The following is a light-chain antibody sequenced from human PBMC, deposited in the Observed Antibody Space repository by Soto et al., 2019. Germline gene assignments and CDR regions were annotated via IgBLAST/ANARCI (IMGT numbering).Light chain of an antibody. CDR3: QQYDNPPR. CDR2: DGS. CDR1: QDISNY. Sequence: DIQMTQSPSSLSASVGDRVTITSQASQDISNYLNWYQQKPGKAPKLLIYDGSNLETGVPAKFSGSGPGTDFTFTISSLQTENIATYYCQQYDNPPRFGGGTKLDIK. J-gene: IGKJ4*01. V-gene: IGKV1-33*01.